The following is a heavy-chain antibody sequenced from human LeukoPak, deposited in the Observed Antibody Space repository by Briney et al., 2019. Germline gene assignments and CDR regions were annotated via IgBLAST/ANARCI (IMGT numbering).Heavy chain of an antibody. Sequence: GGSLGLSCAASGFTFSSYGMHWVRQAPGKGLEWVAVISYDGSNKYYGDSVKGRFTISRDNSKNTLYLQMNSLRAEDTAVYYCAKGGNTYYFDYWGQGTLVTVSS. D-gene: IGHD5-18*01. V-gene: IGHV3-30*18. CDR3: AKGGNTYYFDY. CDR2: ISYDGSNK. CDR1: GFTFSSYG. J-gene: IGHJ4*02.